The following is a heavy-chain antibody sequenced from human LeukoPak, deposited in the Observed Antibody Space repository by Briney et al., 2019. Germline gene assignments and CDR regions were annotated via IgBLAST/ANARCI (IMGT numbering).Heavy chain of an antibody. CDR2: IYYSGST. V-gene: IGHV4-31*03. J-gene: IGHJ5*02. Sequence: PSETLSLTCTVSGGSISSGGYYWSWIRQHPGKGLEWIGYIYYSGSTYYNPSLKSRVTISVDTSKNQFSLKLSSVTAADTAVYYCARVSSLWFGEVNWFDPWGQGTLVIVSS. CDR3: ARVSSLWFGEVNWFDP. CDR1: GGSISSGGYY. D-gene: IGHD3-10*01.